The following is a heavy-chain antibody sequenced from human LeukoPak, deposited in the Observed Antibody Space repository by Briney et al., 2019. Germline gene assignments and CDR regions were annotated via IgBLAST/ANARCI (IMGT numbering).Heavy chain of an antibody. J-gene: IGHJ4*02. Sequence: SGGSLRLSCAASGFTFSSYGMHWVRQAPGKGLEWVAVISYDGSNKYYADSVKGRFTISRDNSKNTLYLQMNSLRAEDTAVYYCITYNWNYAVGKDYWGQGTLVTVSS. D-gene: IGHD1-7*01. CDR1: GFTFSSYG. CDR3: ITYNWNYAVGKDY. V-gene: IGHV3-30*03. CDR2: ISYDGSNK.